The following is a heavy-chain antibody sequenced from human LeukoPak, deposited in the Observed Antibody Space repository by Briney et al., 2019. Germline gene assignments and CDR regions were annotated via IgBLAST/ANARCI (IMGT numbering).Heavy chain of an antibody. CDR2: INHSGST. V-gene: IGHV4-34*01. J-gene: IGHJ4*02. D-gene: IGHD5-24*01. Sequence: SETLSLTYAVYGGSFSGYYWSWIRQPPGKGLEWIGEINHSGSTNYNPSLKSRVTISVDTSKNQFSLKLSSVTAADTAVYYCARVRWLQPFDYWGQGTLVTVSS. CDR1: GGSFSGYY. CDR3: ARVRWLQPFDY.